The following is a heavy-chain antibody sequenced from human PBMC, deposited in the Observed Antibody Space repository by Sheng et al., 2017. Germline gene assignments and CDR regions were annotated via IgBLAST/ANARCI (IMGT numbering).Heavy chain of an antibody. CDR2: IDHSGST. CDR3: ARHSLRARMLRQLGTHLDY. CDR1: GGSFSGYH. J-gene: IGHJ4*02. D-gene: IGHD7-27*01. V-gene: IGHV4-34*02. Sequence: QVQLQQWGAGLLKPSETLSLTCAVYGGSFSGYHWSWMRQPPGKGLEWIGEIDHSGSTNYNPSLKSRVTISVDTSKNQFSLKLSSVTAADTAMYYCARHSLRARMLRQLGTHLDYWGQGTLVTVSS.